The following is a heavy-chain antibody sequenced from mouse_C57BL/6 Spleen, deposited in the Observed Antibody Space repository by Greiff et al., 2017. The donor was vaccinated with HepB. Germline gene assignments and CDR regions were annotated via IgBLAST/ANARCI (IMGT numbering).Heavy chain of an antibody. D-gene: IGHD1-1*01. Sequence: QVQLKQPGAELVMPGASVKLSCKASGYTFTSYWMHWVKQRPGQGLEWIGEIDPSDSYTNYNQKFKGKSTLTVDKSSSTAYMQLSSLTSEDSAVYYCVYGSSNFAYWGQGTLVTVSA. CDR1: GYTFTSYW. J-gene: IGHJ3*01. CDR3: VYGSSNFAY. V-gene: IGHV1-69*01. CDR2: IDPSDSYT.